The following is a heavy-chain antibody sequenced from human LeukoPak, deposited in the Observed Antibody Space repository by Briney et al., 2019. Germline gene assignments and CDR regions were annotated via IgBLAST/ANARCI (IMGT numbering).Heavy chain of an antibody. Sequence: PGGSLRLSCAASGFTFSTSWMIWVRQAPGKGLEWVSVISGSGDSTCYADSAKGRFTISRDNSKNTLYLQVKSLRAEDTAVYYCARSSGLGYYCSGDFCYRSLTDWGQGTLVTVSS. J-gene: IGHJ4*02. CDR2: ISGSGDST. CDR3: ARSSGLGYYCSGDFCYRSLTD. D-gene: IGHD2-21*01. CDR1: GFTFSTSW. V-gene: IGHV3-23*01.